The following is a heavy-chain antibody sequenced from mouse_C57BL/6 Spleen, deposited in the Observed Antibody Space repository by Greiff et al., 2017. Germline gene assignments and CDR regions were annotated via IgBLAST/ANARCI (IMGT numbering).Heavy chain of an antibody. CDR2: IDPSDSYT. Sequence: VQLQQPGAELVMPGASVKLSCKASGYTFTSYWMHWVKQRPGQGLEWIGEIDPSDSYTNYNQKFKGKSTLTVDKSSSTAYMQLSSLTSEDSAVYYCARDGDYGSSTWFAYWGQGTLVTVSA. CDR1: GYTFTSYW. D-gene: IGHD1-1*01. J-gene: IGHJ3*01. CDR3: ARDGDYGSSTWFAY. V-gene: IGHV1-69*01.